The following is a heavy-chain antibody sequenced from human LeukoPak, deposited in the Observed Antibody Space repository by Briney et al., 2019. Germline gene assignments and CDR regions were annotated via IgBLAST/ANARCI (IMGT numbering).Heavy chain of an antibody. CDR3: ARGHCSGGSCYSAPFDY. CDR2: FTAYKGNT. CDR1: HYNFINYG. Sequence: ASVKVSCKASHYNFINYGISWVRQAPGQGLEWIGWFTAYKGNTNYAEKVQGRVTMTTDTSTNTAYMELRSLRSDDTAVYYCARGHCSGGSCYSAPFDYWGQGTLVTVSS. D-gene: IGHD2-15*01. V-gene: IGHV1-18*01. J-gene: IGHJ4*02.